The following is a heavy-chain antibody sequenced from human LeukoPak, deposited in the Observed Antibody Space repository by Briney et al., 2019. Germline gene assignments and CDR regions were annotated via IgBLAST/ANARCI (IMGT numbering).Heavy chain of an antibody. Sequence: ASVKVSCKASGYTFTSYGISWVRQAPGQGLEWMGWISAYNGNTNYAQKLQGRVTMTTDTSTSTAYMELRSLRSDDTAVYYCARDLGLYEMYNWFDPWGQGTLVTVSS. V-gene: IGHV1-18*01. CDR1: GYTFTSYG. CDR2: ISAYNGNT. CDR3: ARDLGLYEMYNWFDP. D-gene: IGHD2/OR15-2a*01. J-gene: IGHJ5*02.